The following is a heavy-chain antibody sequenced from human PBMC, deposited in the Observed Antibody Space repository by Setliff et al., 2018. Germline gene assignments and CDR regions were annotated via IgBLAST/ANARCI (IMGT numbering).Heavy chain of an antibody. D-gene: IGHD3-22*01. CDR2: IYHSGST. CDR1: GYAISSGYY. CDR3: ARLWISYESNTYFYPKYFDF. J-gene: IGHJ4*02. V-gene: IGHV4-38-2*02. Sequence: SETLSLTCTVSGYAISSGYYWGWIRQHPGKGLEWIGSIYHSGSTYYNPSLKSRVTISVDRSKNQFSLKLSSVTAADTAVYSCARLWISYESNTYFYPKYFDFWGQGTLVTVSS.